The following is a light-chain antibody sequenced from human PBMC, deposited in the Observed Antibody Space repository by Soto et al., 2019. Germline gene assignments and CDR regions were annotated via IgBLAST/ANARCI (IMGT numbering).Light chain of an antibody. CDR2: WAS. Sequence: DIVMTQSPDSLAVSLGERATINCKSSQTVLYSSNNNNYLAWYQQKPGQPPQLLFYWASTRDSGVPDRFSGSGSGTDFTLTISSLQAEDVAVYFCQQYYSSPFTFGPGTKVEIK. CDR1: QTVLYSSNNNNY. J-gene: IGKJ3*01. CDR3: QQYYSSPFT. V-gene: IGKV4-1*01.